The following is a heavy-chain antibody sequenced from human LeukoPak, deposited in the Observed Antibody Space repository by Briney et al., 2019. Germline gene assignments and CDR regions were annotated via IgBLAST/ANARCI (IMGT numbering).Heavy chain of an antibody. Sequence: GGSLRLSCAASGLTFSSYWMHWVRQAPGKGLVWVSHINTDGRSTGHADSVKGRFTISRDNAQNTLYLQMNSLRAEDTAVYYCARPSAAGPYFDYWGQGTLVTVSS. CDR1: GLTFSSYW. CDR3: ARPSAAGPYFDY. CDR2: INTDGRST. J-gene: IGHJ4*02. V-gene: IGHV3-74*01. D-gene: IGHD6-13*01.